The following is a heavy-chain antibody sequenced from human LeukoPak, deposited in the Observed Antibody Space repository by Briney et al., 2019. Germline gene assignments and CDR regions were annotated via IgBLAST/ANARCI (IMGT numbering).Heavy chain of an antibody. CDR2: IYYSGST. CDR3: ARDLDYYGSGSR. J-gene: IGHJ4*02. Sequence: SETLSLTCTVSGGSISSYYWSWIRQPPGKGLEWIGYIYYSGSTNYNPSLKSRVTISVDTSKNQFSLKLSSVTAADTAVYYCARDLDYYGSGSRWGQGTLVTVSP. D-gene: IGHD3-10*01. V-gene: IGHV4-59*12. CDR1: GGSISSYY.